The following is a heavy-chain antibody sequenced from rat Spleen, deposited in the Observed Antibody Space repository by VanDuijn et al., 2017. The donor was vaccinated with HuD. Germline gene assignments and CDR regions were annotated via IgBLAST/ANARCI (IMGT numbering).Heavy chain of an antibody. CDR2: ISYDGGST. Sequence: EVQLVESGGGLVRPGRSMKLSCAASGFTFSNYGMAWVLQAPTKGLEWVASISYDGGSTYYRDSVKGRFTISRDNAKSTLYLQMESLRSEDTATYYCAKDLDYSGDNWFGYWGQGTLVTVSS. D-gene: IGHD1-1*01. J-gene: IGHJ3*01. CDR1: GFTFSNYG. V-gene: IGHV5-20*01. CDR3: AKDLDYSGDNWFGY.